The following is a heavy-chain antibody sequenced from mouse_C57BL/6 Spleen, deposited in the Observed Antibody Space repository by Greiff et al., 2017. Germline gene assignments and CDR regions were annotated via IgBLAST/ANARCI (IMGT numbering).Heavy chain of an antibody. Sequence: QVQLQQSGPELVKPGASVKLSCKASGYTFTSYDINWVKQRPGQGLEWIGWIYPRDGSTTYNSKFTGKGTLTVDTSSSTAYMELHSLTSEDSAVYFCARDWDDRNYWGQGTTLTVSS. D-gene: IGHD4-1*01. J-gene: IGHJ2*01. CDR1: GYTFTSYD. CDR2: IYPRDGST. V-gene: IGHV1-85*01. CDR3: ARDWDDRNY.